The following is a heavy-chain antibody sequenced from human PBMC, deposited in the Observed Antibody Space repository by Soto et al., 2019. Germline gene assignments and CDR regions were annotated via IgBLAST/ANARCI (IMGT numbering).Heavy chain of an antibody. V-gene: IGHV3-74*01. D-gene: IGHD6-19*01. CDR3: VRGEGGWETY. J-gene: IGHJ4*02. Sequence: EVQLMESGGGLVQPGGSLRLSCAASGFAFSSYWMHWVRQAPGKGLVWVSRVNSDGSTTTYADSVKGRFTISRDNAKNTLYLQMNSLRAEDTAVYYCVRGEGGWETYWGQGTLVTVSS. CDR2: VNSDGSTT. CDR1: GFAFSSYW.